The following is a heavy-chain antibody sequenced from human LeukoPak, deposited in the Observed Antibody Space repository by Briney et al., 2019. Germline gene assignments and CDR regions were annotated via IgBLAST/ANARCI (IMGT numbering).Heavy chain of an antibody. D-gene: IGHD4-23*01. CDR3: AREIPDYGGNVYFDY. Sequence: ASVKVSCKASGYTFTNYYMHWVRQAPGQGLEWMGWINPNSGGTNYAQKFQGRVTMTRDTSISTAYMELSRLRSDDTAVYYCAREIPDYGGNVYFDYWGQGTLVTVSS. CDR1: GYTFTNYY. J-gene: IGHJ4*02. V-gene: IGHV1-2*02. CDR2: INPNSGGT.